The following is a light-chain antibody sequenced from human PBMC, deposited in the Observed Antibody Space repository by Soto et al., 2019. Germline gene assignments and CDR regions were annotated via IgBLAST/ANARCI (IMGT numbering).Light chain of an antibody. J-gene: IGLJ1*01. CDR1: SSNIGENT. CDR2: RSN. V-gene: IGLV1-44*01. Sequence: QSVRTQPPSASGTPGQRVTISCSGSSSNIGENTVNWYQQLPGTAPKVLIYRSNERPSGVPDRFSGSWSAYTASLTISGLQAEDEADYYCSSFTSNYFYVFGPGTKVTVL. CDR3: SSFTSNYFYV.